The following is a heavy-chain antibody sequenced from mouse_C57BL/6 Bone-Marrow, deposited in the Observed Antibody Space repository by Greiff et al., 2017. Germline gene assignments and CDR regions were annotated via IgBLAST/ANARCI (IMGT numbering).Heavy chain of an antibody. CDR1: GYTFTRYW. V-gene: IGHV1-50*01. CDR2: IDPSDSYT. J-gene: IGHJ2*01. Sequence: QVQLQQPGAELVKPGASVKLSCKASGYTFTRYWMQWVKQRPGQGLEWIGEIDPSDSYTNYNQKFKGKATLTVDTSSSTAYMQLSSLTSEDSAVYYCARITTVGFDYWGQGTTLTVSS. D-gene: IGHD1-1*01. CDR3: ARITTVGFDY.